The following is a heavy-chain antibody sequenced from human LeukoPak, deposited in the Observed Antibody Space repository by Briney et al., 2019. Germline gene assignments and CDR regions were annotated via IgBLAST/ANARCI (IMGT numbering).Heavy chain of an antibody. D-gene: IGHD1-26*01. Sequence: GGSLRLSCAASGVTFSSNYMSWVRQAPGKGLEGVSIIYSGGSTFYSDSVRGRFTISRDNSKNTLYLQMNSLRAEDTAVYYCARGGSYLSAFDIWGQGTMVTVSS. CDR1: GVTFSSNY. CDR3: ARGGSYLSAFDI. V-gene: IGHV3-53*01. CDR2: IYSGGST. J-gene: IGHJ3*02.